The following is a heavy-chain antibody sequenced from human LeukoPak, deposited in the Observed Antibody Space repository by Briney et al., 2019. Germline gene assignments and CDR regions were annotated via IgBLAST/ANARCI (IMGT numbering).Heavy chain of an antibody. CDR1: GVSISSYY. CDR2: IYYSGST. Sequence: PSETLSLTCTVSGVSISSYYWSWIRQPPGKGLEWIGYIYYSGSTNYNPSLKSRVTISVDTSKNQFSLKLSSVTAADTAVYYCASSRYNWNYAYYYGMDVWGQGTTVTVSS. D-gene: IGHD1-7*01. J-gene: IGHJ6*02. V-gene: IGHV4-59*01. CDR3: ASSRYNWNYAYYYGMDV.